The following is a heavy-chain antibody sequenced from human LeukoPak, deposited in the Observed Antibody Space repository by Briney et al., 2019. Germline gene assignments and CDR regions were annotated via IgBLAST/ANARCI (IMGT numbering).Heavy chain of an antibody. J-gene: IGHJ5*02. V-gene: IGHV3-49*04. CDR2: IRSKAYGGTT. Sequence: GGSLRLSCTAAGFTFGDYAMSWVRQAPGKGLEGGGFIRSKAYGGTTEYAASVKGRFTISRDDSKSIAYLQMNSLKTEDTAVYYCTRDPRDHYYGSGSYLPWGQGTLVTVSS. D-gene: IGHD3-10*01. CDR3: TRDPRDHYYGSGSYLP. CDR1: GFTFGDYA.